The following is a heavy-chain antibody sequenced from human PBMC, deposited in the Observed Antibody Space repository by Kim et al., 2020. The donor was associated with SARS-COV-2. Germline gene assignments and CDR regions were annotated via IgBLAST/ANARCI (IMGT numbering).Heavy chain of an antibody. D-gene: IGHD2-21*01. J-gene: IGHJ3*02. CDR2: ISGSGEST. V-gene: IGHV3-23*01. CDR1: GFTFSSYA. CDR3: AKRPSALWWPRVDAFDI. Sequence: GGSLRLSCAASGFTFSSYAMSWVRQAPGKGLEWVSAISGSGESTYYADSVKGRFTISRDNSKNTLYLQMNSLRAEDTAVYYCAKRPSALWWPRVDAFDIWGQGTMVTVSS.